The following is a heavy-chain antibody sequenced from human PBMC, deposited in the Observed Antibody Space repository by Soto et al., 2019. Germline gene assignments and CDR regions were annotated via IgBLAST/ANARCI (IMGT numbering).Heavy chain of an antibody. CDR3: AKNQERELPRVIDF. D-gene: IGHD1-7*01. V-gene: IGHV3-23*01. Sequence: EVRLLESGGGLVKPGGPRSLSSPTFDLPLGNYPMSWVAQPPGGGLEWVSSMSGSSSTTYYADSVRGRFTISRDRSKNTLYLQMSSLRAEDTALYYCAKNQERELPRVIDFWGQGTLVTVSS. CDR1: DLPLGNYP. CDR2: MSGSSSTT. J-gene: IGHJ4*02.